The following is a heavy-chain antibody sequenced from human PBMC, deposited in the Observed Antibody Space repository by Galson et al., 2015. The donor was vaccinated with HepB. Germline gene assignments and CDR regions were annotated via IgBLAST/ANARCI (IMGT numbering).Heavy chain of an antibody. J-gene: IGHJ4*02. CDR1: GFILCNYG. D-gene: IGHD4/OR15-4a*01. CDR3: VKESGIPQYGAYFDY. CDR2: ISSDGGTQ. V-gene: IGHV3-30*18. Sequence: SLRLSCAASGFILCNYGMQWVRQPPGRGLQWVAVISSDGGTQYYADSVKGRFTISRDTSKNMLHLQMTSLRPEDTAVYYCVKESGIPQYGAYFDYWGQGALVTVSS.